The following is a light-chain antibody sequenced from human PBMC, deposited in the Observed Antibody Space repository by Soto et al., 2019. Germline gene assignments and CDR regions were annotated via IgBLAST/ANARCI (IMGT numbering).Light chain of an antibody. V-gene: IGKV3-20*01. J-gene: IGKJ5*01. CDR2: GAS. CDR1: QSVSSN. CDR3: QQYGSSPRGT. Sequence: EIVMTQSPSTLSVSPGERATLSCRASQSVSSNLASYQQKPGEPPRLLIYGASTRATGIPDRFSGSGPGTDFTLTISRLEPEDFAVYYCQQYGSSPRGTFGQGTRLEIK.